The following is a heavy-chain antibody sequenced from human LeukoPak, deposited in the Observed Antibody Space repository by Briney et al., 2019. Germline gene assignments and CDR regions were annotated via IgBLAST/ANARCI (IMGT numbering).Heavy chain of an antibody. J-gene: IGHJ4*02. Sequence: GGSLRLSCAASGFTFSSYAMSRVRQAPGKGLEWVSSISNSGGRTFYTDSVKGRFTISRDNSKITLYLQMNSLRAEDTAVYYCAKSYNGYESKPDYWGQGTLVTVSS. V-gene: IGHV3-23*01. CDR1: GFTFSSYA. CDR3: AKSYNGYESKPDY. D-gene: IGHD5-12*01. CDR2: ISNSGGRT.